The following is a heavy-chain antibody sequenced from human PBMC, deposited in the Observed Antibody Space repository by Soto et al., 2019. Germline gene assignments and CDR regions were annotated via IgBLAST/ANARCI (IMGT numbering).Heavy chain of an antibody. V-gene: IGHV3-33*01. CDR1: GFTFSSYG. D-gene: IGHD2-15*01. CDR3: ARDGARLRLGSDSIDY. J-gene: IGHJ4*02. Sequence: PGGSLRLSCAASGFTFSSYGMHWVRQAPGKGLEWVAVIWYDGSNKYYADSVKGRFTISRDNSKNTLYLQMNSLRAEDTAVYYCARDGARLRLGSDSIDYWGQGTLVTVSS. CDR2: IWYDGSNK.